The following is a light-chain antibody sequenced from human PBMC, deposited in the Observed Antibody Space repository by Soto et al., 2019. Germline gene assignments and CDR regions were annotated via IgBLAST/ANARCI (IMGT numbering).Light chain of an antibody. Sequence: EIVLTQSPGTLSLSPGERATLSCRASQSVTTQLAWYQQKPGQAPRLLIYAASRRATGIPDRVSGSGSGTDFTLTISRLEPEDFAVYYCQQYGGSPRTFGQGTKVDIK. CDR2: AAS. CDR1: QSVTTQ. CDR3: QQYGGSPRT. J-gene: IGKJ1*01. V-gene: IGKV3-20*01.